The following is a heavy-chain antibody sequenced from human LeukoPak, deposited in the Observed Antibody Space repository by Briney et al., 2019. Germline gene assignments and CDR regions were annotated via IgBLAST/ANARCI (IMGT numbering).Heavy chain of an antibody. CDR3: AREGQPMVEYDSSGYRLY. Sequence: SETLSLTCTVSGGSISSYYWSWIRQPAGKGLEWIGRIYASGSTNYNPSLKSRVTMSVDTSKNQFSLKLSSVTAADTAVYYCAREGQPMVEYDSSGYRLYWGQGTLVTVSS. V-gene: IGHV4-4*07. J-gene: IGHJ4*02. CDR1: GGSISSYY. CDR2: IYASGST. D-gene: IGHD3-22*01.